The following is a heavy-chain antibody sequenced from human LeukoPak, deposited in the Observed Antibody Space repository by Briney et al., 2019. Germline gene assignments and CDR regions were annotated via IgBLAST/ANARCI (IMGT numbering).Heavy chain of an antibody. Sequence: GGSLRLSCAASGFTFSSYAMHWVRQAPGKGLEWVAVISYDGGNTYYADSVKGRFTISRDNSKNTLYLQLNSLRAEDTAVYYCARDSTYYYGSGSSGPHYFDYWGQGALVTVSS. CDR2: ISYDGGNT. J-gene: IGHJ4*02. D-gene: IGHD3-10*01. CDR3: ARDSTYYYGSGSSGPHYFDY. CDR1: GFTFSSYA. V-gene: IGHV3-30*01.